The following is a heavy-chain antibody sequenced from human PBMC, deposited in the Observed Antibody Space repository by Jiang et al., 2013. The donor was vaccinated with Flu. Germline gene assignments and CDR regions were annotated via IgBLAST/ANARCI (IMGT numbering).Heavy chain of an antibody. CDR2: ISGSGGST. D-gene: IGHD3-22*01. Sequence: SAISGSGGSTYYADSVKGRFTISRDNSKNTLYLQMNSLRAEDTAVYYCAKVGRVTDDSSGNRNLNFDYWGQGTLVTVSS. CDR3: AKVGRVTDDSSGNRNLNFDY. V-gene: IGHV3-23*01. J-gene: IGHJ4*02.